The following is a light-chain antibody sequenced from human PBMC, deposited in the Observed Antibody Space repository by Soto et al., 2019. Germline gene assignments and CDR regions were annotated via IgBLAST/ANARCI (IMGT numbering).Light chain of an antibody. Sequence: EVVLTQSPATLSLSPGERATISCRDCHSVRNLLAWYQQKLGQAPRLLIYDAFNRSPGIPARFSGSGSGTDFTLTISRLEPEDFAVYYCQQRSDWRLSFGGGTKVDIK. J-gene: IGKJ4*01. CDR3: QQRSDWRLS. CDR2: DAF. V-gene: IGKV3-11*01. CDR1: HSVRNL.